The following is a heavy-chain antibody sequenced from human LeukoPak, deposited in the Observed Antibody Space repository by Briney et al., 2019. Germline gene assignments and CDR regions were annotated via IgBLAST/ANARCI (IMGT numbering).Heavy chain of an antibody. D-gene: IGHD4-17*01. CDR3: AKDTDYFDY. V-gene: IGHV3-30*18. CDR1: GFTFSSYG. Sequence: PGRSLRLSCAASGFTFSSYGMHWVRQAPGKGLEWVAVISYDGSNKYYVDSVKGRFTISRDNSKNTLYLQMNSLRAEDTAVYYCAKDTDYFDYWGQGTLVTVSS. J-gene: IGHJ4*02. CDR2: ISYDGSNK.